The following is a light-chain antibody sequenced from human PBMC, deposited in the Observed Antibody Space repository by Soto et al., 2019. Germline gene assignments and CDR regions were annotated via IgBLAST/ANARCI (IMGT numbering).Light chain of an antibody. CDR2: DAS. V-gene: IGKV1-5*01. J-gene: IGKJ1*01. CDR3: QQYNSYSPWT. Sequence: IQMTQSPSTLSASVGASVTITCRVSQRSGSWLAWYQQKPGRDPKRLIYDASSWESAVPSGFSGGGSGREFTLTISSLQPDDFATDYCQQYNSYSPWTFGQGTKVDIK. CDR1: QRSGSW.